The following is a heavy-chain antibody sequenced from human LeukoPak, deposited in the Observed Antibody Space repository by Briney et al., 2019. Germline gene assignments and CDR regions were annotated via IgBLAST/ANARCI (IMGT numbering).Heavy chain of an antibody. D-gene: IGHD2-21*02. CDR2: IIPIFGTA. J-gene: IGHJ6*03. CDR1: RGTPSGYA. CDR3: ARGKAYCGGDCYPNNYYYFYMGV. Sequence: VASVKVSRKASRGTPSGYAISCGPETPGQGLEWMGGIIPIFGTANYTQKFQGRVTITTDESTSTAYMELSSMRSEDTAVYYCARGKAYCGGDCYPNNYYYFYMGVWGKGTTVTVAS. V-gene: IGHV1-69*05.